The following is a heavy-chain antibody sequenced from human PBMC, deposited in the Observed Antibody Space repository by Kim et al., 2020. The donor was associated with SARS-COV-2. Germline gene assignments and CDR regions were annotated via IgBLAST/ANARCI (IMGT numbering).Heavy chain of an antibody. V-gene: IGHV3-7*01. Sequence: GGSLRLSCVGTGFTFNTFWMNWVRQAPGKGLEWVANIESDGSETNYADSVKGRFTISRDNAKNSVYLQMDKLTAEDTAVYHCVRGHYDNWWGQGTLVTVS. J-gene: IGHJ4*02. D-gene: IGHD1-1*01. CDR1: GFTFNTFW. CDR3: VRGHYDNW. CDR2: IESDGSET.